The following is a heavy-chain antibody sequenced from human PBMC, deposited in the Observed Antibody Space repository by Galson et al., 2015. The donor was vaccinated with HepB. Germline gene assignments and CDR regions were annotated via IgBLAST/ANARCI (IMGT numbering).Heavy chain of an antibody. V-gene: IGHV3-30*04. CDR1: GLNFSSDA. J-gene: IGHJ4*02. D-gene: IGHD4-17*01. Sequence: SLRLSCAASGLNFSSDAMHWVRQAPGKGLEWVAVISYDGSNKFYADSVKGRFTISKDNSKNTLYLQMNSLRAEDTAVYYCARDLVHGDFDYWGQGTLVTVSS. CDR3: ARDLVHGDFDY. CDR2: ISYDGSNK.